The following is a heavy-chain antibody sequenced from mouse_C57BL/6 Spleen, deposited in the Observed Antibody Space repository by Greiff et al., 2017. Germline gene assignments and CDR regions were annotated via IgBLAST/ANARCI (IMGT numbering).Heavy chain of an antibody. CDR1: GYTFTSYW. V-gene: IGHV1-64*01. CDR2: IHPNSGST. CDR3: ALRRGAWFAY. D-gene: IGHD2-12*01. J-gene: IGHJ3*01. Sequence: QVQLQQPGAELVKPGASVKLSCKASGYTFTSYWMHWVKQRPGQGLEWIGMIHPNSGSTNYNEKFKSKATLTVDKSSSTAYMQLSSLASEDSAVYYCALRRGAWFAYWGQGTLVTVAA.